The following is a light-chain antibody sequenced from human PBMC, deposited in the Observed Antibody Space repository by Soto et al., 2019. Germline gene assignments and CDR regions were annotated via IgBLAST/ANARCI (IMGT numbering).Light chain of an antibody. Sequence: EIVLTQSPATLSLSPGERATLSCRAIQSVSAYLAWYQQKPDQAPRLLIYDASDRATGIPARFSGSGSGTDFTLTINSLQSEDFAVYYCQQYNNWPPQITFGQGTRLEIK. CDR3: QQYNNWPPQIT. V-gene: IGKV3-11*01. CDR2: DAS. CDR1: QSVSAY. J-gene: IGKJ5*01.